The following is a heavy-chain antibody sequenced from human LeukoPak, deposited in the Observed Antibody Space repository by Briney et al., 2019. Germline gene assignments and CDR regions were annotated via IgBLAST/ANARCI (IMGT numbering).Heavy chain of an antibody. V-gene: IGHV1-46*01. CDR1: GYTFTSYY. D-gene: IGHD2-15*01. Sequence: ASVKVSCKASGYTFTSYYMLWVRQAPGQGLEWMGIINPSDGSTSYAQKFQGRVTMTRDTSTSTVYMELSSLRSEDTAVYYCAREKSLDCSGGSCETALFDYWGQGTLVTVSS. CDR3: AREKSLDCSGGSCETALFDY. J-gene: IGHJ4*02. CDR2: INPSDGST.